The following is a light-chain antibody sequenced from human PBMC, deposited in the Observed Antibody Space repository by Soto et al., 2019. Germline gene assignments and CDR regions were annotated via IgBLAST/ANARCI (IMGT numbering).Light chain of an antibody. CDR3: QQYGSSPFT. CDR1: QSVSSSS. CDR2: DAS. J-gene: IGKJ4*01. Sequence: EIVLTQSPATLSLSPGERATLSCGASQSVSSSSLAWYQEKPGLAPRLLIYDASSRATGIPDRFSGSGSGTDFTLTISRLEPEDFAVYYCQQYGSSPFTFGGGTKVDIK. V-gene: IGKV3D-20*01.